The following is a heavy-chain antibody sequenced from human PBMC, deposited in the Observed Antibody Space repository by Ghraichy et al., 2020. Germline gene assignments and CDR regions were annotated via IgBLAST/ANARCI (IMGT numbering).Heavy chain of an antibody. CDR2: IYYSGST. J-gene: IGHJ3*02. V-gene: IGHV4-31*03. CDR3: ARDAASGSYSGDAFDI. CDR1: GGSISSGGYY. Sequence: SETLSLTCTVSGGSISSGGYYWSWIRQHPGKGLEWIGYIYYSGSTYYNPSLKSRVTISVDTSKNQFSLKLSSVTAADTAVYYCARDAASGSYSGDAFDIWGQGTMVTVSS. D-gene: IGHD1-26*01.